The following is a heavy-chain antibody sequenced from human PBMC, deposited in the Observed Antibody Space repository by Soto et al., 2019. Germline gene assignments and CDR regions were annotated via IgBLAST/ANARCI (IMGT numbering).Heavy chain of an antibody. D-gene: IGHD3-22*01. CDR2: IYPDDSDT. J-gene: IGHJ4*02. Sequence: GESLKISCKASGYSFNTYWIGWVLQLLGKGLEWMGIIYPDDSDTRYSPSFQGQVTISADKSFTTVYLQWNSLKASDTAIYYCARPGYYDSSGLFNFDHWGQGTLVTGAS. CDR3: ARPGYYDSSGLFNFDH. CDR1: GYSFNTYW. V-gene: IGHV5-51*01.